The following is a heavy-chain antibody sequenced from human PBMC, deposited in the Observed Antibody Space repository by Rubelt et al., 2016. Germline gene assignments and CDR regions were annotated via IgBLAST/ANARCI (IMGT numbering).Heavy chain of an antibody. Sequence: QVQLQESGPGLVKPSETLSLTCTVSGGSISSYFWSWIRQPPGKGLEWIGYIYYSGSTYYNPSLKSRVTISVDTSKNPFSRKLSSVTAADTAVYYCARVPSSICAFDIWGQGTMVTVSS. D-gene: IGHD5/OR15-5a*01. V-gene: IGHV4-59*12. CDR3: ARVPSSICAFDI. CDR1: GGSISSYF. J-gene: IGHJ3*02. CDR2: IYYSGST.